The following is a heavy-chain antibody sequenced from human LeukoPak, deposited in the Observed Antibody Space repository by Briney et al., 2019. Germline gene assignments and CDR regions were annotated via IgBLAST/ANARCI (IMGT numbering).Heavy chain of an antibody. V-gene: IGHV4-31*03. J-gene: IGHJ2*01. CDR2: IYYSGST. CDR3: ARSDYGDYVKLYFDL. D-gene: IGHD4-17*01. CDR1: GVYISSGGYY. Sequence: SQTLSLTCTVSGVYISSGGYYWSWLGQHPGKGMEWIGYIYYSGSTYYNPSIKSRVTISVDTSKNQVSLKLSSVTAADTAVYYCARSDYGDYVKLYFDLWGRGTLVTVSS.